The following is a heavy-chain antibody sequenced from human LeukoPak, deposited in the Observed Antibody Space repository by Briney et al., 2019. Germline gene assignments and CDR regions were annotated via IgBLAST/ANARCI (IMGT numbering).Heavy chain of an antibody. V-gene: IGHV1-18*01. CDR1: GYTFTSYG. CDR2: IGAYNGNT. Sequence: GASVKVSCKASGYTFTSYGISWVRQAPGQGLEWMGWIGAYNGNTNYAQKLQGRVTMTTDTSTSTAYMELRSLRSDDTAVYYCARGRLNMITFGGVIAPPDYWGQGTLVTVSS. CDR3: ARGRLNMITFGGVIAPPDY. J-gene: IGHJ4*02. D-gene: IGHD3-16*02.